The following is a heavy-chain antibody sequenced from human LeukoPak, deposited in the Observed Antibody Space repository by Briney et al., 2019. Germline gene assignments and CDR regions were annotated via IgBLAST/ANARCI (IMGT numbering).Heavy chain of an antibody. Sequence: PGGSLRLSCAASGFPFSSSNMHWVRQAPGKGLEWISYIGTSSSAINYADCVRGRFTISRDNAKNSLYLQMNSLRDEDTAVYHCARGGGRAYSDAFDIWGQGTVVTVSS. V-gene: IGHV3-48*02. D-gene: IGHD2-15*01. J-gene: IGHJ3*02. CDR2: IGTSSSAI. CDR1: GFPFSSSN. CDR3: ARGGGRAYSDAFDI.